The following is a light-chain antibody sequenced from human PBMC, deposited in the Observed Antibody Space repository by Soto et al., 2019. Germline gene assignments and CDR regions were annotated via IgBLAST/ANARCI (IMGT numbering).Light chain of an antibody. CDR3: QSYDSSLSGSV. CDR1: SSNIGAGYD. CDR2: GNS. V-gene: IGLV1-40*01. Sequence: QTVVTQPPSVSGAPGQRVTISCTGSSSNIGAGYDVHWYQQLPGKVPKLLIYGNSNRPSGVPDGFSGSKFGTSASLAITGLQAEDEADYYCQSYDSSLSGSVFGGGTKLTVL. J-gene: IGLJ2*01.